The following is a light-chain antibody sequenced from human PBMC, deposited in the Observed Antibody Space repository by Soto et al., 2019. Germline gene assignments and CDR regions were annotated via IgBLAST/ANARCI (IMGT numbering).Light chain of an antibody. CDR3: QQYYSYPFT. CDR2: AAS. Sequence: AIRMTQSPSSFSASTGDRVTIPCRASQGISSYLAWYQQKPGKAPKLLIYAASTLQSGVPSRFSGSGSGTDFTLTIRCLQSEDFATYYCQQYYSYPFTFGPGTKVDIK. J-gene: IGKJ3*01. V-gene: IGKV1-8*01. CDR1: QGISSY.